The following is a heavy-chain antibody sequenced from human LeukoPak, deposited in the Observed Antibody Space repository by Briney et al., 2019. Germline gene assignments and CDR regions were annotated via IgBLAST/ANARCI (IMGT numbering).Heavy chain of an antibody. J-gene: IGHJ5*02. Sequence: PGRSLRLSCAASGFSFSSYTMNWVRQASGKGLDWGSVIRYDGAEKYYADSVKGRFTISRDKSKNMIHLQMSSLRAEDTAVYYCARDSGAPPYHWFDPWGQGTLVTVSS. CDR3: ARDSGAPPYHWFDP. CDR2: IRYDGAEK. V-gene: IGHV3-30-3*01. CDR1: GFSFSSYT.